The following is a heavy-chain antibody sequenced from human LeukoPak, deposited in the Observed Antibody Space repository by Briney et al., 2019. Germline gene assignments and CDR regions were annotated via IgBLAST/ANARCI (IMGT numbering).Heavy chain of an antibody. Sequence: ASVKVSCKASGYTFTGYYMHWVRQAPGQGLEWMGRINPNSGGTNYAQKFQGRVTMTRDTSISTAYMELSRLRSDDTAVYYCARDPYGGNSFDYWGQGTLVTVSS. CDR1: GYTFTGYY. CDR2: INPNSGGT. V-gene: IGHV1-2*06. CDR3: ARDPYGGNSFDY. J-gene: IGHJ4*02. D-gene: IGHD4-23*01.